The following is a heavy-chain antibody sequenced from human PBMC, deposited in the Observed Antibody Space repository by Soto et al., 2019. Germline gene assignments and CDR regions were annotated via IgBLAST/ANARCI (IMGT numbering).Heavy chain of an antibody. V-gene: IGHV3-30*18. J-gene: IGHJ4*02. CDR2: ISSDGSNK. CDR3: AKDLAIAAGLFYY. Sequence: QVQLVESGGVVVQPGRSLRLSCAASGFTFSSYGMHWVRQAPDKGLKWVALISSDGSNKYYADSVKARFTISRDNSKNTLYLQMIRLRAEDTAVYYCAKDLAIAAGLFYYWGQGTLVTVSS. D-gene: IGHD6-13*01. CDR1: GFTFSSYG.